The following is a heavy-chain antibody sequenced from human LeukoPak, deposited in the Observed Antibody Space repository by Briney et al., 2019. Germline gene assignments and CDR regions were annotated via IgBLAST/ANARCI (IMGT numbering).Heavy chain of an antibody. CDR2: ISGSGGST. CDR1: GFTFSGSA. Sequence: GGSLRLSCAASGFTFSGSAMSWVRQAPGKGLEWVSSISGSGGSTYYTDSVKGRFTISRDNAKNSLYLQMNSLRAEDTALYYCAKDTKEYSGYDSAFDIWGQGAMVTVSS. CDR3: AKDTKEYSGYDSAFDI. V-gene: IGHV3-23*01. D-gene: IGHD5-12*01. J-gene: IGHJ3*02.